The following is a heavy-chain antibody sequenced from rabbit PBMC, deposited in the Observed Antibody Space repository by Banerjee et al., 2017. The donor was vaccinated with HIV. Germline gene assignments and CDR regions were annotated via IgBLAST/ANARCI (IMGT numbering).Heavy chain of an antibody. CDR3: ARDLYYDTSGWSGLDL. V-gene: IGHV1S40*01. J-gene: IGHJ3*01. D-gene: IGHD4-1*01. CDR1: GFSLNIYE. CDR2: IDPVFGST. Sequence: QSLEESGGGLVKPGASLTLTCKTSGFSLNIYEMCWVRQAPGKGLEWIGYIDPVFGSTYYATWVNDRFTISKTSSTTVTLQMTSLTAADTATYFCARDLYYDTSGWSGLDLWGQGTLVTVS.